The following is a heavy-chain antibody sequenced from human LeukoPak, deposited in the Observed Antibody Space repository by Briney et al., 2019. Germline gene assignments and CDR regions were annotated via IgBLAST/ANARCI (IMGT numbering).Heavy chain of an antibody. Sequence: GGSLRLSCAASGFTFSSYGMHWVRQAPGKGLEWVAAIWYDGSNKYYADSVKGRFTISRDNSKNTLYLQMNSLRAEDTAVYYCAKGDYRGSYYYYMDVWGKGTTVTVSS. D-gene: IGHD4-11*01. J-gene: IGHJ6*03. CDR2: IWYDGSNK. CDR1: GFTFSSYG. V-gene: IGHV3-33*06. CDR3: AKGDYRGSYYYYMDV.